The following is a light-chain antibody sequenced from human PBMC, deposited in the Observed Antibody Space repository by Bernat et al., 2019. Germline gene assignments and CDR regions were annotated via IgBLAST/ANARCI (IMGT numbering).Light chain of an antibody. J-gene: IGKJ2*01. V-gene: IGKV3-20*01. Sequence: ETVLTQSPDILSLSPGERVTLSCRASQSVSSNYVAWYQQKPGQAPRLLIYDASTRAPGIPDRFSGSGSGTDFTLTISRLEPEDFAVFYCQQYGSSPYTFGQGTKLEIK. CDR2: DAS. CDR1: QSVSSNY. CDR3: QQYGSSPYT.